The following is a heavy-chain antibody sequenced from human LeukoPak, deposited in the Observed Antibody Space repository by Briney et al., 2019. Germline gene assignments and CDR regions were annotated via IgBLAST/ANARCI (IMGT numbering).Heavy chain of an antibody. CDR3: ARHSGGYSYGSYDY. D-gene: IGHD5-18*01. CDR2: IYYSGST. Sequence: SETLSLTCTVSGGSISTYYWSWIRQPPGKGLEGIGYIYYSGSTNYNPSLKSRVTISVDTSKNQFSLKLSSVTAADTAVYYCARHSGGYSYGSYDYWGQGTLVTVSS. CDR1: GGSISTYY. J-gene: IGHJ4*02. V-gene: IGHV4-59*08.